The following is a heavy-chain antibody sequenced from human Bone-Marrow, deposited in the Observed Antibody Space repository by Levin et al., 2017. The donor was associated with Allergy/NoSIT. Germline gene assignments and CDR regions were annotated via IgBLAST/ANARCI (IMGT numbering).Heavy chain of an antibody. CDR1: GGSISSSSYY. J-gene: IGHJ3*02. CDR3: ARLTVTTVQGDAFDS. V-gene: IGHV4-39*01. Sequence: PSETLSLTCTVSGGSISSSSYYWGWIRQPPGKGLEWIGSIYYSGSTYYNPSLKSRVTISVDTSKNQFSLKLSSVTAADTAVYYCARLTVTTVQGDAFDSWGQGTMVTVSS. D-gene: IGHD4-17*01. CDR2: IYYSGST.